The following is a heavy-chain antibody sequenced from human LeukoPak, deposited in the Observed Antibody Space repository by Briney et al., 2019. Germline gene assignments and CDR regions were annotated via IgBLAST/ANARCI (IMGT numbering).Heavy chain of an antibody. CDR1: GFIFGDHA. CDR2: IRSKAYGATT. Sequence: SGGSLRLSCTGFGFIFGDHAMSWVRQAPGKGLEWVGFIRSKAYGATTEYAASVKGRFTISRDDSKGIAYLQMNSLEIEDTAVYYCARGPILLWLHNGMDVWGQGTTVTASS. V-gene: IGHV3-49*04. CDR3: ARGPILLWLHNGMDV. D-gene: IGHD6-19*01. J-gene: IGHJ6*02.